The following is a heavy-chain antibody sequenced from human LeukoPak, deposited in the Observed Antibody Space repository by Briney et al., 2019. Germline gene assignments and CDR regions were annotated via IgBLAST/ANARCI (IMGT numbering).Heavy chain of an antibody. CDR3: ARDLGSGYYGY. CDR2: ISYDGNDE. V-gene: IGHV3-30*14. CDR1: GFTFSSYS. Sequence: GGSLRLSFAASGFTFSSYSMHWVRQAPGKGLEWVAIISYDGNDECYADSVKGRFTISRDNSKNTLYLQMNSLRAEDTAVYYCARDLGSGYYGYWGQGTLVTVSS. D-gene: IGHD3-22*01. J-gene: IGHJ4*02.